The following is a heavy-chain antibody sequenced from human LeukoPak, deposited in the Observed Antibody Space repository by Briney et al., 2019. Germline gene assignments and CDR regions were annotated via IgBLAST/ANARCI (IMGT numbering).Heavy chain of an antibody. J-gene: IGHJ6*03. CDR3: ARDLGTAYYYYMDV. D-gene: IGHD3-16*01. Sequence: SQTLSLTCTVSGGSISSGGYYWSWIRQHPGKGLEWIGYIYYSGSTYYNPSLKSRVTMSVDTSKNQFSLKLRSVTDADTAVYYCARDLGTAYYYYMDVWGKRTTVTVSS. CDR2: IYYSGST. CDR1: GGSISSGGYY. V-gene: IGHV4-31*03.